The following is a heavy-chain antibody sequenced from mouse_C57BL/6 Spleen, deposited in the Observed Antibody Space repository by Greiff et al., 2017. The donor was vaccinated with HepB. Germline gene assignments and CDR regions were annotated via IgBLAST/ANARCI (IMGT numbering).Heavy chain of an antibody. J-gene: IGHJ4*01. CDR1: GYAFSSSW. CDR2: IYPGDGDT. Sequence: VQLQQSGPELVKPGASVKISCKASGYAFSSSWMNWVKQRPGKGLEWIGRIYPGDGDTNYNGKFKGKATLTADKSSSTAYMQLSSLTSEDSAVYFCARSDYYYGSSNYYAMDYWGQGTSVTVSS. D-gene: IGHD1-1*01. CDR3: ARSDYYYGSSNYYAMDY. V-gene: IGHV1-82*01.